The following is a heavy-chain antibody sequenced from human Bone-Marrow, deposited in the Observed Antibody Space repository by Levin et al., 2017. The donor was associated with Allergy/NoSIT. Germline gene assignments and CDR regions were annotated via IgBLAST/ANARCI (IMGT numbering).Heavy chain of an antibody. Sequence: GGSLRLSCSASGFTFDDFGMHWVRQAPGKGLEWVSGINWSGGNIHYADSVKGRFTISRDNAKNSLYLQMNSLRTEDTALYYCTKARTMATNTYYLHGMDVWGPGTTVTVSS. CDR3: TKARTMATNTYYLHGMDV. V-gene: IGHV3-9*01. CDR2: INWSGGNI. D-gene: IGHD5-24*01. CDR1: GFTFDDFG. J-gene: IGHJ6*02.